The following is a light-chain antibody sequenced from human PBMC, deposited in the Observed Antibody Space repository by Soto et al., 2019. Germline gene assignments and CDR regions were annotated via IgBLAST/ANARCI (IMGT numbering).Light chain of an antibody. V-gene: IGLV2-23*02. CDR2: EVS. J-gene: IGLJ1*01. CDR1: SSDVGSYNL. CDR3: CSYGGSYV. Sequence: QSVLTQPASVSGSPGQSITISCTGTSSDVGSYNLVSWYQQHPGKAPEVMIYEVSKRPSGVSNRFSGSKSGNTASLTISGLQAEDEADYYCCSYGGSYVFGTGTKLTVL.